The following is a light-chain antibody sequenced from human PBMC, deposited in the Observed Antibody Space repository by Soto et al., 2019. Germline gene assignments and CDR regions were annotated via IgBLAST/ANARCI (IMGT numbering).Light chain of an antibody. CDR3: QQYGSSPFT. J-gene: IGKJ3*01. V-gene: IGKV3-20*01. Sequence: EVVLTQSPVTLSLSPGERATLSCRASQSVSSPYLAWYQQKPGQPPRLLIYGASSRAPDIPDWFIGSGSGTEFTLTIARLAPEDFAMYYCQQYGSSPFTFGPGTKVDI. CDR1: QSVSSPY. CDR2: GAS.